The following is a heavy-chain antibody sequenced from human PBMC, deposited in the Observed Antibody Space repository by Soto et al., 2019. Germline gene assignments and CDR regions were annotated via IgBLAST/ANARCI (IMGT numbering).Heavy chain of an antibody. V-gene: IGHV3-7*03. CDR2: ISGSEK. J-gene: IGHJ6*02. Sequence: GGSLRLSCVASGFTISSYAISWVRQAPGEGLEWVSTISGSEKYYVDSVKGRFTISRDNAKNSLYLQMNSLRAEDTAVYYCAREPYSGVDVWGQGTTVTVSS. D-gene: IGHD5-12*01. CDR3: AREPYSGVDV. CDR1: GFTISSYA.